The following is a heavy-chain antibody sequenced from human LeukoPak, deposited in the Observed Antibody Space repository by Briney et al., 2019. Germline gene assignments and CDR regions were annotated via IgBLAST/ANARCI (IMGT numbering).Heavy chain of an antibody. Sequence: SETLSLTCRVSGGSIITYYWNWIRKPPGKGLEWIGYMQSTGNSKYNPPLMRRGTMFLDQTTIHAALVLSSGTPADRPVVYLSRDKQHSYGRYFDHWGQGALVTISS. CDR2: MQSTGNS. CDR3: SRDKQHSYGRYFDH. J-gene: IGHJ4*02. D-gene: IGHD3-16*01. CDR1: GGSIITYY. V-gene: IGHV4-59*01.